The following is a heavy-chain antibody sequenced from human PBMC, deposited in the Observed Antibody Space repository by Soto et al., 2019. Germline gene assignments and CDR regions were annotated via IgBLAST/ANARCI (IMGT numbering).Heavy chain of an antibody. CDR2: LLRSGSSA. CDR1: GFTFRNYA. V-gene: IGHV3-23*01. J-gene: IGHJ4*02. CDR3: AKDRRYSGSYSPDY. Sequence: PGGSLRLSCAASGFTFRNYAMTWARQAPGKGLEWVSSLLRSGSSAYYADSVKGRFTISRDNSKNTLYLQMNSLRAEDTAVYYCAKDRRYSGSYSPDYWGQGTLVTVSS. D-gene: IGHD1-26*01.